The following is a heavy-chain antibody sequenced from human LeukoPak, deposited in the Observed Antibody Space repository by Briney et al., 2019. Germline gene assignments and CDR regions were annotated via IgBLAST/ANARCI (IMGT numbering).Heavy chain of an antibody. CDR1: GFTFSSYS. Sequence: GGSLRLSCAASGFTFSSYSMNWVRHAPGKGLEWVSFISSSSSYIYYADSVKGRFTISRDNAKNSLYLQMNSLRAEDTAVYYCASLDYYGSGSYYSLMDVWGQGTTVTVSS. V-gene: IGHV3-21*01. D-gene: IGHD3-10*01. CDR3: ASLDYYGSGSYYSLMDV. J-gene: IGHJ6*02. CDR2: ISSSSSYI.